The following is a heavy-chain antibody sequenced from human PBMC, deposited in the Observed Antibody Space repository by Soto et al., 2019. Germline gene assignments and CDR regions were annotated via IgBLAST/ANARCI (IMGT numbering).Heavy chain of an antibody. CDR3: ARDIVVVPAALGY. CDR1: GFTFSSYA. D-gene: IGHD2-2*01. Sequence: QVQLVESGGGVDQPGRSLRLSCAASGFTFSSYAMHWVRQAPGKGLEWVAVISYDGSNKYYADSVKGRFTISRDNSKNTLYLQMNSLRAEDTAVYYCARDIVVVPAALGYWGQGTLVTVSS. J-gene: IGHJ4*02. CDR2: ISYDGSNK. V-gene: IGHV3-30-3*01.